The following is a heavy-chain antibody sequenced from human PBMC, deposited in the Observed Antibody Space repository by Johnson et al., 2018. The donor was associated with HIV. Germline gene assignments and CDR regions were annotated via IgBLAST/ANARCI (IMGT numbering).Heavy chain of an antibody. CDR3: AKETRDSRSAFDI. J-gene: IGHJ3*02. CDR1: GFTFSNYG. V-gene: IGHV3-30*02. Sequence: QVQLVESGGGVVQPGGSLRLSCKASGFTFSNYGIHWVRQAPGKGLEWVTFIQFDGRHKYSADFVKGRFTISRDTSKKSVFLQMNSLRPEDTAVYYCAKETRDSRSAFDIWGQGTLVTVSS. CDR2: IQFDGRHK. D-gene: IGHD4-11*01.